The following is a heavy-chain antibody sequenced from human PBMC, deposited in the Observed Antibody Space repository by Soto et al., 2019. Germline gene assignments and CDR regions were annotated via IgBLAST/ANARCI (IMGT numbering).Heavy chain of an antibody. CDR2: FYYSGTP. Sequence: KSWETLSLTCTVSGESITASYSNWAWIRQPPGKGLEWIGTFYYSGTPSQNPPLRSRITISGDTSRNQFSLNLRSVTAADSGVYSCAKLVRDDVRRSDLDHWGQGTLVTVSS. D-gene: IGHD3-10*02. CDR1: GESITASYSN. J-gene: IGHJ4*02. CDR3: AKLVRDDVRRSDLDH. V-gene: IGHV4-39*01.